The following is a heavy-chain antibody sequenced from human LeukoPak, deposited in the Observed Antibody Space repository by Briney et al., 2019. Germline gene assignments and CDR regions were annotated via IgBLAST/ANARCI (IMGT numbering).Heavy chain of an antibody. CDR3: ARAHNWKYGSFDF. CDR1: GFSFSSYN. Sequence: GSLRLSCAASGFSFSSYNMNWVRQAPGKGLEWVSSITSSSSFIYYADSVRGRFTISRDNAKNSLYLQMNSLRAEDTAVYYCARAHNWKYGSFDFWGQGTLVTVSS. V-gene: IGHV3-21*01. D-gene: IGHD1-7*01. J-gene: IGHJ4*02. CDR2: ITSSSSFI.